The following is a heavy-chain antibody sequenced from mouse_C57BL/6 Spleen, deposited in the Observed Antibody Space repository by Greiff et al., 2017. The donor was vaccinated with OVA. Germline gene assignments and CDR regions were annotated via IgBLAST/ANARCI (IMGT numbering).Heavy chain of an antibody. CDR3: AREGIYDYDGLDY. CDR2: INPSSGYT. J-gene: IGHJ2*01. CDR1: GYTFTSYW. V-gene: IGHV1-7*01. Sequence: VQRVESGAELAKPGASVKLSCKASGYTFTSYWMHWVKQRPGQGLEWIGYINPSSGYTKYNQKFKAKATLTADKSSSTAYMQLSSLTYEDSAVYYCAREGIYDYDGLDYWGQGTTLTVSS. D-gene: IGHD2-4*01.